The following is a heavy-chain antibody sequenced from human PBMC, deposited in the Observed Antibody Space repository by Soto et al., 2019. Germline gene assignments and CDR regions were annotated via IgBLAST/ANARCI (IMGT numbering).Heavy chain of an antibody. CDR1: GGSFSGYY. D-gene: IGHD3-22*01. Sequence: PWETLSLTCAVYGGSFSGYYWSWIRQPPGKGLEWIGEINHSGSTNYNPSLKSRVTISVDTSKNQFSLKLSSVTAADTAVYYCTSSYYDSSGFPDYWGQGTLVTVSS. CDR2: INHSGST. V-gene: IGHV4-34*01. J-gene: IGHJ4*02. CDR3: TSSYYDSSGFPDY.